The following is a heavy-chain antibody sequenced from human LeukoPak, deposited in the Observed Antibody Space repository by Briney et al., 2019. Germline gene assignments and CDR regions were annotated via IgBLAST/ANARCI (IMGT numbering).Heavy chain of an antibody. D-gene: IGHD3-9*01. CDR3: AREAGRDDILTGYYPIDY. J-gene: IGHJ4*02. CDR2: IYTSGST. CDR1: GGSISSYY. V-gene: IGHV4-4*07. Sequence: SETLSLTCTVSGGSISSYYWSWIRQPAGKGLEWIGRIYTSGSTNHNPSLKSRVTMSVDTSKNQFSLKLSSVTAADTAVYYCAREAGRDDILTGYYPIDYWGQGTLVTVSS.